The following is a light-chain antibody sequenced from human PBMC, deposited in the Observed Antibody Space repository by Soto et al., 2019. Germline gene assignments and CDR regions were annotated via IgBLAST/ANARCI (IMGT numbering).Light chain of an antibody. Sequence: DIQMTQSPSTLSASVGDRVTISCRASQSISSRLAWYQQKAGKAPKLLIYKASGLQSGVPSRFSGSGSGTEFTLIISSLQPDDFATYYCQQYARYPLTFGGGTKVDIK. CDR2: KAS. CDR3: QQYARYPLT. CDR1: QSISSR. V-gene: IGKV1-5*03. J-gene: IGKJ4*01.